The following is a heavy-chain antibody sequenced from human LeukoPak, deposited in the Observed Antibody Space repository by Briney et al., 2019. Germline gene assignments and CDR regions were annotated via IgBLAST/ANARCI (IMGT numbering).Heavy chain of an antibody. CDR3: ARGRGRRGLERTNNWFDP. Sequence: GASVKVSCKASGYTFTGYYMHWVRQAPGQGLEWMGWINPNSGGTNYAQKFQGRITMTRDTSISTAYMELSRLRSEDTAVYYYARGRGRRGLERTNNWFDPWGQGTLVTVSS. J-gene: IGHJ5*02. CDR1: GYTFTGYY. CDR2: INPNSGGT. D-gene: IGHD1-1*01. V-gene: IGHV1-2*02.